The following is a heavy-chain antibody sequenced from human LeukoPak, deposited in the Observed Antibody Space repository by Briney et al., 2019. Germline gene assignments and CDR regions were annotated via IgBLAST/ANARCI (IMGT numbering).Heavy chain of an antibody. V-gene: IGHV4-59*08. J-gene: IGHJ4*02. Sequence: PSETLSLTCTVSGGSISSYYWSWIRQPPGKGLEWIGYIYYSGSTNYNPSLKSRVTLSVDASKNQFSLRLSSVTAADTAVYYCARLRSSSWYVGDWGQGILVTVSS. D-gene: IGHD6-13*01. CDR1: GGSISSYY. CDR2: IYYSGST. CDR3: ARLRSSSWYVGD.